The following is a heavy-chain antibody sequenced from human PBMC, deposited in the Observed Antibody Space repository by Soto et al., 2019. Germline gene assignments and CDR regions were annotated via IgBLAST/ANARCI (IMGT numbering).Heavy chain of an antibody. J-gene: IGHJ4*02. Sequence: QLQLQESGPGLEKPSETLSLTCSVSGGSISSSSYYWGWIRQPPGKGLQWIGTIYYSGSTYYNPSLKSRVTISVDTSKNQFSLKLSSVTAADTAVYYCASSDGGSTIDYWGQGALVTVSS. CDR1: GGSISSSSYY. CDR3: ASSDGGSTIDY. CDR2: IYYSGST. V-gene: IGHV4-39*01.